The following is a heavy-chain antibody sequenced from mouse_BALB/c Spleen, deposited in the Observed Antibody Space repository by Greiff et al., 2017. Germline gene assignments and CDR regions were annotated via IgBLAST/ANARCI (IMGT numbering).Heavy chain of an antibody. V-gene: IGHV1S29*02. CDR3: ALTREFAY. J-gene: IGHJ3*01. Sequence: VQLQQSGPELVKPGASVKISCKASGYTFTDYNMHWVKQSHGKSLEWIGYIYPYNGGTGYNQKFKSKATLTVDNSSSTAYMELRSLTSEDSAVYYCALTREFAYWGQGTLVTVSA. CDR2: IYPYNGGT. CDR1: GYTFTDYN. D-gene: IGHD2-12*01.